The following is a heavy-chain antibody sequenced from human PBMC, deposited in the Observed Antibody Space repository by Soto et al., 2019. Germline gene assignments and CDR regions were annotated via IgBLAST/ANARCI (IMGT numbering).Heavy chain of an antibody. CDR1: GFTFSNAW. CDR3: TTDVTYCSSTSCIVFDY. D-gene: IGHD2-2*01. J-gene: IGHJ4*02. Sequence: GGSLRLSCAASGFTFSNAWMNWVRQAPGKGLEWVGRIKSKTDGGTTDYAAPVKGRFTISRDDSKNTLYLQMNSLKTEDTAVYYCTTDVTYCSSTSCIVFDYWGQGTLVTVSS. CDR2: IKSKTDGGTT. V-gene: IGHV3-15*07.